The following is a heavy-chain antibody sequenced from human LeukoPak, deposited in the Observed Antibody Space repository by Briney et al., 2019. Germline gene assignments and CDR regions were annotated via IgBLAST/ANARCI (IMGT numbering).Heavy chain of an antibody. Sequence: SETLSLTCAVYGGSFSGYYWSWIRQPPGKGLEWIGEINHSVSTNYNPSLKSRVTKSVDTSKHQFSLKLSSVTAADTAVYYCARSGVVVVPAAIFDYWGQGTLVTVSS. D-gene: IGHD2-2*01. CDR1: GGSFSGYY. J-gene: IGHJ4*02. V-gene: IGHV4-34*01. CDR2: INHSVST. CDR3: ARSGVVVVPAAIFDY.